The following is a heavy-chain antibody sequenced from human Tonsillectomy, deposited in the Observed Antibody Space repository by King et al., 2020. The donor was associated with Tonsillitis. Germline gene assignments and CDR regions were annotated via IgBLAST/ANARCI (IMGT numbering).Heavy chain of an antibody. D-gene: IGHD3-16*01. V-gene: IGHV3-30*04. Sequence: VQLVESGGGVVQPGRSLRLSCAASGFTFSSYAMHWVRQAPGKGLEWVAVISYDGSNKYYADSVKGRFTISRDNSKNTLSLQMNSLRAEDTAGYYCARQVEGVGDYVWGSYSRYNKKLPGTASDYWGQGTLVTVSS. CDR2: ISYDGSNK. CDR3: ARQVEGVGDYVWGSYSRYNKKLPGTASDY. CDR1: GFTFSSYA. J-gene: IGHJ4*02.